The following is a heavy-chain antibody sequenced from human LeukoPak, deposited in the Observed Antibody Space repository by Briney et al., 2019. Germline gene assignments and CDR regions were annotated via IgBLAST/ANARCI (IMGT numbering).Heavy chain of an antibody. CDR1: GYTFTNYD. J-gene: IGHJ6*02. CDR2: GNPNSHNT. CDR3: ARAKTSTTTGYYYYGMDV. V-gene: IGHV1-8*01. D-gene: IGHD1-1*01. Sequence: GASVKVSCKASGYTFTNYDINWVRQATGQGLEWMGWGNPNSHNTGYAQKFQGRVTMTMSTSINTAYMELSSLRSEDTAVYYCARAKTSTTTGYYYYGMDVWGQGTTVTVSS.